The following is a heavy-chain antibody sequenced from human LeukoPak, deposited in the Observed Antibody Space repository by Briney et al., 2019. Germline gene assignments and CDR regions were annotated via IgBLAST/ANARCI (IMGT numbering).Heavy chain of an antibody. Sequence: GGSLRLSCAASGFTFSSYSMNWVRQAPGKGLEWVSSISSSSSYIYYADSVKGRFTISRDNAKNSLYLQMISLRAEDTAVYYCASESIAAASTPSFDYWGQGTLVTVSS. CDR3: ASESIAAASTPSFDY. CDR1: GFTFSSYS. J-gene: IGHJ4*02. CDR2: ISSSSSYI. V-gene: IGHV3-21*01. D-gene: IGHD6-13*01.